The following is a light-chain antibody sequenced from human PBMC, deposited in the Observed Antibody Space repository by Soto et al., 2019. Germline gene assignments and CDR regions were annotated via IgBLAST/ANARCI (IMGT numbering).Light chain of an antibody. V-gene: IGKV3-15*01. J-gene: IGKJ5*01. CDR2: DIS. CDR1: QTVSRN. CDR3: QQYNNWPS. Sequence: EVVMTQSPATLSVSPGERATLSCRASQTVSRNLAWYQQRPGQAPRLLIYDISNRATGVPARFSGSGSETELTLTIRSLQSEDFAVYFCQQYNNWPSFGHGTRLEIK.